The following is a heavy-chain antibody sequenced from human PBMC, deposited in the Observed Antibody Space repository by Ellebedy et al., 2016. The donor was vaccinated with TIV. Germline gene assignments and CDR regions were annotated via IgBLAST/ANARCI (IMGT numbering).Heavy chain of an antibody. CDR3: ARDSGHSSSWYVFPTFDY. V-gene: IGHV3-66*01. CDR2: IYSGGST. D-gene: IGHD6-13*01. J-gene: IGHJ4*02. Sequence: GGSLRLSCAASGFTVSSNYMSWVRQAPGKGLEWVSVIYSGGSTYYADSVKGRFTISRDNSKNTLYLQMNSLRAEDTAVYYCARDSGHSSSWYVFPTFDYWGQGTLVTVSS. CDR1: GFTVSSNY.